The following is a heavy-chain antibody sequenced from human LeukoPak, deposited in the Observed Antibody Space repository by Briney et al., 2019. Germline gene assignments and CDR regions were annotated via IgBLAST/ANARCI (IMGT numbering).Heavy chain of an antibody. CDR3: AKLGHSSGTYYYYYYGMDV. V-gene: IGHV3-23*01. CDR2: ISGSGGST. CDR1: GFTFSSYA. D-gene: IGHD3-22*01. Sequence: GGSLRLSCAASGFTFSSYAMSWVRQAPGKGLERVSAISGSGGSTYCADSVKGRFTISRDNSKNTRYLQMNSLRAEDTAVYYCAKLGHSSGTYYYYYYGMDVWGQGTTVTVSS. J-gene: IGHJ6*02.